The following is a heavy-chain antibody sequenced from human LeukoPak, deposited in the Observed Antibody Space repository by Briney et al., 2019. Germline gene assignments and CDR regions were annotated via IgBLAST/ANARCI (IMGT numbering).Heavy chain of an antibody. V-gene: IGHV3-21*01. CDR2: ISSTSTFI. D-gene: IGHD3-22*01. CDR3: ARDYFDSSDYPQTYYYYYMDV. J-gene: IGHJ6*03. Sequence: GGSLRPSCAASGFTFSRYSMNWVRQAPGKGLEWVASISSTSTFIYSADSVKGRFTISRDTAKNSLFLQMNSLRAEDTAIYYCARDYFDSSDYPQTYYYYYMDVWGKGTPVTVSS. CDR1: GFTFSRYS.